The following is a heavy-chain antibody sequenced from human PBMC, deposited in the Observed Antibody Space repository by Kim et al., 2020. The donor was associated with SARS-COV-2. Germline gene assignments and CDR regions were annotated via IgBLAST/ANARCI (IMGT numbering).Heavy chain of an antibody. J-gene: IGHJ6*02. CDR3: AKRMGSGPWNYALDV. CDR1: GFTFSRYA. D-gene: IGHD6-19*01. V-gene: IGHV3-23*01. CDR2: MSGNRVTI. Sequence: GGSLRLSCAASGFTFSRYAMIWVRQAPGKVLEWVSLMSGNRVTIYYADSVKGRFTISRHNSKNTMYLQMNSLRAEDTAVYYCAKRMGSGPWNYALDVWGQGTTVTVSS.